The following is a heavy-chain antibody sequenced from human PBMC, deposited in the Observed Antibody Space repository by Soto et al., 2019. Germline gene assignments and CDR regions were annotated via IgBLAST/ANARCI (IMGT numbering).Heavy chain of an antibody. Sequence: ASVKVSCKASGYTFTSYYMHWVRQAPGQGLEWMGIINPSGGSTSYAQKFQGRVTMTRDTSTSTVYMELSSLISEDTALYFCAADVAPTDPQKWVSPWGQGTQVTSPQ. J-gene: IGHJ5*02. D-gene: IGHD1-1*01. CDR3: AADVAPTDPQKWVSP. CDR2: INPSGGST. CDR1: GYTFTSYY. V-gene: IGHV1-46*01.